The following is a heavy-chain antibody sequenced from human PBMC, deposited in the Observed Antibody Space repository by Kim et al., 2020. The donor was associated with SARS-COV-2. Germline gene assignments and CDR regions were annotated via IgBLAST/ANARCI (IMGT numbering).Heavy chain of an antibody. J-gene: IGHJ3*02. D-gene: IGHD3-22*01. V-gene: IGHV3-23*01. CDR1: GFTFSSYA. Sequence: GGSLRLSCAASGFTFSSYAMSWVRQAPGKGLEWVSAISGSGGSTYYADSVKGRFTISRDNSKNTLYLQMNSLRAEDTAVYYCAKKYIKYYYDSSGWIDAFDIWGQGTMVTVSS. CDR2: ISGSGGST. CDR3: AKKYIKYYYDSSGWIDAFDI.